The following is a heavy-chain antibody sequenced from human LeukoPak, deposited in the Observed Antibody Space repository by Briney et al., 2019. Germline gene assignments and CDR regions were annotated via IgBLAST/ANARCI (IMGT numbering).Heavy chain of an antibody. Sequence: GGSLRLSCAASGFTFSDYYMSWIRQAPGKGLEWVSYISSSGSTIYYADSVKGRFPISRDNAKNSLYLQMNSLRAEETAVYYCARDRAQYFSNTSCQDWFNPWGQGTLVTVSS. D-gene: IGHD2-2*01. J-gene: IGHJ5*02. CDR3: ARDRAQYFSNTSCQDWFNP. CDR2: ISSSGSTI. V-gene: IGHV3-11*01. CDR1: GFTFSDYY.